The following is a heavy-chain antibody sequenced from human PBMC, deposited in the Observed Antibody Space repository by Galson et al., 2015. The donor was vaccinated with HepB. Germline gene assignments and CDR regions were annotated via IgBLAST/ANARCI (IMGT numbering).Heavy chain of an antibody. D-gene: IGHD3-22*01. CDR2: ISSSGST. CDR1: AGSLSNYY. J-gene: IGHJ4*02. V-gene: IGHV4-4*07. CDR3: ARELGTYYDSSEKHYFFDY. Sequence: SETLSLTCTVSAGSLSNYYWSWIRQPAGKGLEWIGHISSSGSTKYNPSLKSRLTMSVDTSKNQFSLRLNSVTAADTAVYYCARELGTYYDSSEKHYFFDYWGRGTLVTVSS.